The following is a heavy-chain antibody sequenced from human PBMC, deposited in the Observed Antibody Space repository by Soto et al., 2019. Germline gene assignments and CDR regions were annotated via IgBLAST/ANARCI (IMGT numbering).Heavy chain of an antibody. D-gene: IGHD3-9*01. CDR2: IYWDDDK. CDR3: AHLGPDILTGDGLVAFDI. Sequence: GSGPTLVNPTQTLTLTCTFSGFSLSTSGVGVGWIRQPPGKALEWLALIYWDDDKRYSPSLKSRLTITKDTSKNQLVLTMTNIDPVDTATYYCAHLGPDILTGDGLVAFDIWGQGTMVTVSS. CDR1: GFSLSTSGVG. J-gene: IGHJ3*02. V-gene: IGHV2-5*02.